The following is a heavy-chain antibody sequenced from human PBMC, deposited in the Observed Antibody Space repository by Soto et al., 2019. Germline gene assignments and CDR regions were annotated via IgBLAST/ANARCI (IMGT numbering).Heavy chain of an antibody. Sequence: GGALTLSCAASRFCFSAYHMNYVRQALGKLLEWVSSINPTISHIYYADSVRGRFTISRDDSKNSVSLQMNSLRTEDAALYYCARGYCGGGGCYLRRDSFDVWGQGTMVTVSS. CDR1: RFCFSAYH. CDR3: ARGYCGGGGCYLRRDSFDV. J-gene: IGHJ3*01. V-gene: IGHV3-21*01. D-gene: IGHD2-15*01. CDR2: INPTISHI.